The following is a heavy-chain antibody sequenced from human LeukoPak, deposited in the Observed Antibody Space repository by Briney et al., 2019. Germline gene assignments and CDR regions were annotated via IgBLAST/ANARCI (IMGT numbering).Heavy chain of an antibody. Sequence: GGSLRLSCAASGFTFSSYAMSWVRQAPGKGLEWVSAISGSGGSTYYADSVKGRFTISRHNSKNTLYLQMNSLRAEDTAVYYCAREYYGSGSYFFDYWGQGTLVTVSS. J-gene: IGHJ4*02. CDR1: GFTFSSYA. CDR2: ISGSGGST. D-gene: IGHD3-10*01. CDR3: AREYYGSGSYFFDY. V-gene: IGHV3-23*01.